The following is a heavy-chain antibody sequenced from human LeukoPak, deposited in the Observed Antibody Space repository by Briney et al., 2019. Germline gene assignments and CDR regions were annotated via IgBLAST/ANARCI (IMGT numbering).Heavy chain of an antibody. J-gene: IGHJ5*02. CDR2: INHSGST. CDR1: GGSFSGYY. CDR3: ARGGGIAAAGRPYNGFDP. Sequence: SETLSLTCAVYGGSFSGYYWSWIRQPPGKGLEWIGEINHSGSTNYNPSLKGRVTISVDTSKNQFSLKLSSVTAADTAVYYCARGGGIAAAGRPYNGFDPWGQGTLVTVSS. V-gene: IGHV4-34*01. D-gene: IGHD6-13*01.